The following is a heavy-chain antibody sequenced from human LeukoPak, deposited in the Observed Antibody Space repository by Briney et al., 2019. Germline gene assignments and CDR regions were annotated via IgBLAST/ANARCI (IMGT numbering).Heavy chain of an antibody. CDR2: ISYDGSNK. J-gene: IGHJ6*03. Sequence: PGGSLRLSCAASGFTFSSYTMDWVRQAPGKGLEWVAFISYDGSNKYYADSVKGRFTISRDNAKNSLYLQMNSLRAEDTAVYYCAREGRYSGYDYAYYYYYMDVWGKGTTVTVSS. CDR3: AREGRYSGYDYAYYYYYMDV. V-gene: IGHV3-30*04. D-gene: IGHD5-12*01. CDR1: GFTFSSYT.